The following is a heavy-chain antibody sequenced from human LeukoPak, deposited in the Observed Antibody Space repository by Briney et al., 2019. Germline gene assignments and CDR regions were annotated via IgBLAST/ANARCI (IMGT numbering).Heavy chain of an antibody. V-gene: IGHV3-23*01. CDR2: ISGSGGST. CDR3: VRGPPYGSRSDYFDY. CDR1: GFTFSSYA. D-gene: IGHD3-10*01. Sequence: GGSLRLSCAASGFTFSSYAMSWVRQAPGKGLEWVSAISGSGGSTYYADSVKGRFTISRDNSKNTLYLQMNSLRAEDTAVYYCVRGPPYGSRSDYFDYWGQGTLVTVSS. J-gene: IGHJ4*02.